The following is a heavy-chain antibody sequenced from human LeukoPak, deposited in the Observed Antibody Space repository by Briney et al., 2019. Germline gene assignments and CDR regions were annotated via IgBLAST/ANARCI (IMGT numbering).Heavy chain of an antibody. CDR3: AHSRRLGSPADAFDI. J-gene: IGHJ3*02. Sequence: TLSLTCTVSGFSISSDYYWGWIRQPPGKGLEWLALIYWDDDKRYSPSLKSRPTITKDTSKNQVVLTMTNMDPVDTATYYCAHSRRLGSPADAFDIWGQGTMVTISS. CDR1: GFSISSDYY. V-gene: IGHV2-5*02. D-gene: IGHD3-16*01. CDR2: IYWDDDK.